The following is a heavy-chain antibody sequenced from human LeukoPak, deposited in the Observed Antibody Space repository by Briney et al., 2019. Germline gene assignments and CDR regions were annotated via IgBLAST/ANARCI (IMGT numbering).Heavy chain of an antibody. D-gene: IGHD3-10*01. Sequence: SETLSLTCAVYGGSFSGYYWSWIRQPPGKGLEWIGEINHSGSTNYNPSLKSRVTISVDTSKNQFSLKLSSVTAADTAVYYCARGPSYYYGSGSYPPRSYYFDYWGQGTLVTVSS. V-gene: IGHV4-34*01. CDR2: INHSGST. J-gene: IGHJ4*02. CDR3: ARGPSYYYGSGSYPPRSYYFDY. CDR1: GGSFSGYY.